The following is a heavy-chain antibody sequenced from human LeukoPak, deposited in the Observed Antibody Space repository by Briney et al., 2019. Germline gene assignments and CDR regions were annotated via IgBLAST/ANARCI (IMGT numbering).Heavy chain of an antibody. V-gene: IGHV4-39*01. CDR2: IYHSGST. Sequence: PSETLSLTCTVSGGSISINSYYWGWIRQPPGKGLEWIGSIYHSGSTYYNPSLRSRLTISVDTSKNQFSPKLSSVTAADTAVYYCARGRYYYDSGGYQSPYYYMDVWGKGTTVTVSS. CDR1: GGSISINSYY. D-gene: IGHD3-22*01. J-gene: IGHJ6*03. CDR3: ARGRYYYDSGGYQSPYYYMDV.